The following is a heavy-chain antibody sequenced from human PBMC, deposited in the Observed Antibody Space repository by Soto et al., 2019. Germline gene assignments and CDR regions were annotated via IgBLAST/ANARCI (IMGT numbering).Heavy chain of an antibody. V-gene: IGHV3-53*01. J-gene: IGHJ5*02. CDR3: ARGGYSYGYGFDP. CDR2: IDSGGST. Sequence: EVQLVESGGGSIQPGGSLRLSCAASGFTVSSKYMTWVRQAPGKGLEWVSVIDSGGSTYYADSVKGRFTISRDNSKNTLYLQMNSLRAEDTAVYYCARGGYSYGYGFDPWGQGTLVTVSS. CDR1: GFTVSSKY. D-gene: IGHD5-18*01.